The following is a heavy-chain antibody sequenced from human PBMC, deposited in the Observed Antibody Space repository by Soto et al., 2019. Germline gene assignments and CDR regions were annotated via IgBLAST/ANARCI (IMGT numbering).Heavy chain of an antibody. D-gene: IGHD5-18*01. CDR2: ISAYNGNT. CDR1: GYTFTSYG. CDR3: ARNDKIQGGLVYYYYGMDV. J-gene: IGHJ6*02. V-gene: IGHV1-18*01. Sequence: QVQLVQSGAEVKKPGASVKVSCKASGYTFTSYGISWVRQAPGQGLEWMGWISAYNGNTNYAQKLQGRVIMTTDTSTSTAYMELRSLRSDDTAVYYCARNDKIQGGLVYYYYGMDVWGQGTTVTVSS.